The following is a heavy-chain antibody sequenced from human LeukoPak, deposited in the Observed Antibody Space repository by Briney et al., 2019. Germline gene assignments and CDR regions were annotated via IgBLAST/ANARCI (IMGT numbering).Heavy chain of an antibody. J-gene: IGHJ6*03. Sequence: GGSLRLSCAASGFTFSSYSMNWVRQAPGKGLEWVSSISSSSSYIYYADSVKGRFTISRDNAKNSLYPQMNSLRAEDTAVYYCARENCKIGDYYYYYMDVWGKGTTVTVSS. CDR1: GFTFSSYS. V-gene: IGHV3-21*01. CDR3: ARENCKIGDYYYYYMDV. D-gene: IGHD3-16*01. CDR2: ISSSSSYI.